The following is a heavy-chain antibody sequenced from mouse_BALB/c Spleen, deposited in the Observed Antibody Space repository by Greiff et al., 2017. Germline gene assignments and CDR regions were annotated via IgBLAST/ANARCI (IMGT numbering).Heavy chain of an antibody. Sequence: QVQLKQSGAELAKPGASVKMSCKASGYTFTSYWMHWVKQRPGQGLEWIGYINPSTGYTEYNQKFKDKATLTADKSSSTAYMQLSSLTSEDSAVYYCASCGYSWFAYWGQGTLVTVSA. CDR3: ASCGYSWFAY. J-gene: IGHJ3*01. CDR2: INPSTGYT. V-gene: IGHV1-7*01. D-gene: IGHD2-3*01. CDR1: GYTFTSYW.